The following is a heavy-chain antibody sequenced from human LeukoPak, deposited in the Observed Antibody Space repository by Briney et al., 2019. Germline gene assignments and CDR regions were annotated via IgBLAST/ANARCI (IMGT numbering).Heavy chain of an antibody. CDR3: AKGAYSSSWYGADV. V-gene: IGHV3-7*01. J-gene: IGHJ6*04. Sequence: PGGSLRLSCAASGFTFSSYWMSWVRQAPGKGLEWVANIKQDGSEKYYVDSVKGRFTISRDNAKNSLYLQMNSLRAEDAAVYYCAKGAYSSSWYGADVWGKGTTVTISS. CDR1: GFTFSSYW. D-gene: IGHD6-13*01. CDR2: IKQDGSEK.